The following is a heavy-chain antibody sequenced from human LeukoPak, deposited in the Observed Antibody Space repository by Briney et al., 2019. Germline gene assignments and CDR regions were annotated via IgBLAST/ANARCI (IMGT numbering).Heavy chain of an antibody. J-gene: IGHJ4*02. Sequence: SETLSLTCTVSGGSISSYYWSWIRQPPGKGLEWIGYVHYSGATNYNPSLKSRVTISVDKPKNHLSLKLSSVTAADTAIYYCARDLVDSGGYYFDYWGQGTLVTVSS. D-gene: IGHD3-22*01. CDR2: VHYSGAT. CDR3: ARDLVDSGGYYFDY. V-gene: IGHV4-59*12. CDR1: GGSISSYY.